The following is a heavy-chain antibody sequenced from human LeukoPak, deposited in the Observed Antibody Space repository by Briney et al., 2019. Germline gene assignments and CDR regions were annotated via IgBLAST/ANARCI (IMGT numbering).Heavy chain of an antibody. D-gene: IGHD3-22*01. CDR3: ARVSRYYDSSGYSEAFDI. CDR2: IYYSGST. J-gene: IGHJ3*02. CDR1: GGSISSCY. Sequence: PSETLSLTCTVSGGSISSCYWSWIRQPPGKGLEWIGYIYYSGSTNYNPSLKSRVTISVDTSKNQFSLKLSSVTAADTAVYYCARVSRYYDSSGYSEAFDIWGQGTMVTVSS. V-gene: IGHV4-59*01.